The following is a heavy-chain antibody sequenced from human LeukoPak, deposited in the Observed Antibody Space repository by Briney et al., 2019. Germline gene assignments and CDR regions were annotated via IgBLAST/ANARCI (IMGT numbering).Heavy chain of an antibody. D-gene: IGHD5-24*01. V-gene: IGHV4-39*07. CDR2: IYYTGST. Sequence: SETLSLTCTVSGGSIINSHYSWGWIRQPPGKGLEWIGSIYYTGSTHDNPSLKSRVAISVDTSEKQFSLKMSSVTAADTAVYYCARVFRRDGWPHYYYMDVWGKGTTVTVSS. J-gene: IGHJ6*03. CDR3: ARVFRRDGWPHYYYMDV. CDR1: GGSIINSHYS.